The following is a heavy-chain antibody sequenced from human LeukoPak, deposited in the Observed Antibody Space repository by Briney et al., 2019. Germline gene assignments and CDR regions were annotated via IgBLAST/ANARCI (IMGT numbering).Heavy chain of an antibody. V-gene: IGHV1-69*06. CDR1: GYTFTGYY. D-gene: IGHD1-26*01. CDR2: IIPIFGTA. J-gene: IGHJ4*02. Sequence: SVKVSCKASGYTFTGYYMHWVRQAPGQGLEWMGGIIPIFGTANYAQKFQGRVTITADKSTSTAYMELSSLRSEDTAVYYCARARIVGASYFDYWGQGTLVTVSS. CDR3: ARARIVGASYFDY.